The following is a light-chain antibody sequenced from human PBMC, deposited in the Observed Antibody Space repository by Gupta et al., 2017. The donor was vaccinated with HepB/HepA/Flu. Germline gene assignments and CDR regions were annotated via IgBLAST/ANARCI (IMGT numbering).Light chain of an antibody. V-gene: IGKV3-20*01. J-gene: IGKJ3*01. CDR3: QHEGCTPFT. CDR2: AAS. Sequence: EIVLTRSPRTLSLSPGDRATLSCRDSQTIKHTYLAWYQQKPDQAHRFIIFAASSRAYGIPDRFSGSGCGTEFTLTISRVEPEDFALYYCQHEGCTPFTFGRGTKLDIK. CDR1: QTIKHTY.